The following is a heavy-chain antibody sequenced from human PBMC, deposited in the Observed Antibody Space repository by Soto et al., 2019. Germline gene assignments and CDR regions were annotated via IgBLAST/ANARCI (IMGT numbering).Heavy chain of an antibody. CDR1: GGSFSGYY. CDR3: ARHLTYCSAGSCYSDFPYYGMDG. D-gene: IGHD2-15*01. Sequence: PSETLSLTCAVYGGSFSGYYWTWIRQPPGTGLEWIGEINHSGSTNYNPSLKSRVTISVDTSKNQFSLKLSSVTAADTAVYYCARHLTYCSAGSCYSDFPYYGMDGRGQRTTVTVSS. CDR2: INHSGST. J-gene: IGHJ6*02. V-gene: IGHV4-34*01.